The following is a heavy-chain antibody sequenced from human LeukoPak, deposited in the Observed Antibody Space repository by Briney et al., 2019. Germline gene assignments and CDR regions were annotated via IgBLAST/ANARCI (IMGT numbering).Heavy chain of an antibody. CDR3: ARDLDYAFDY. CDR1: GGSISSGDYY. D-gene: IGHD4-17*01. CDR2: IYYSGST. J-gene: IGHJ4*02. Sequence: SETLPLTCTVSGGSISSGDYYWSWIRQPPGKGLEWIGYIYYSGSTYYNPSLKSRVTISVDTSKNQFSLKLSSVTAADTAVYYCARDLDYAFDYWGQGTLVTVSS. V-gene: IGHV4-30-4*01.